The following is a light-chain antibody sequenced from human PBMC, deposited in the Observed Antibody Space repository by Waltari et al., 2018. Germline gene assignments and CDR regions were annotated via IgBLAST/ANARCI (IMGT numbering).Light chain of an antibody. CDR1: QSVNTY. CDR2: GAY. Sequence: CRASQSVNTYLAWYQQKPGQAPRRLIYGAYTRAAGIPDRFSGSGFGTDFSLTISRLEAEDFAVYYCQHHVRLPATFGQGTKVEIK. V-gene: IGKV3-20*01. J-gene: IGKJ1*01. CDR3: QHHVRLPAT.